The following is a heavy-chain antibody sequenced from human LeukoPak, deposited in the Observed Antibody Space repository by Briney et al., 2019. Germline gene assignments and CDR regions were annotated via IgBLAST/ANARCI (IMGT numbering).Heavy chain of an antibody. J-gene: IGHJ4*02. Sequence: GGSLRLPCAASGFTFSSYGMHWVRQAPGKGLEWVAVISYDGSNKYYADSVKGRFTISRDNSKNTLYLQMNSLRAEDTAVYYCARNGLGATTPNFDYWGQGTLVTVSS. D-gene: IGHD1-26*01. V-gene: IGHV3-30*03. CDR1: GFTFSSYG. CDR2: ISYDGSNK. CDR3: ARNGLGATTPNFDY.